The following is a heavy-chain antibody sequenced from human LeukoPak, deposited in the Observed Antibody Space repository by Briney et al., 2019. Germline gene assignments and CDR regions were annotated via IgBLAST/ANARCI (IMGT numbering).Heavy chain of an antibody. CDR1: GDSSNTYY. CDR2: IYDSGIT. J-gene: IGHJ3*02. V-gene: IGHV4-59*12. Sequence: SETLSLTCTVSGDSSNTYYWTWLRQPPGKGLEWIGYIYDSGITNYNPSLKSRLTISLDTSKKHFSLNLSSVTAADTAVYYCARLAFYDSSGYYYAFDIWGQGTMVTVSS. D-gene: IGHD3-22*01. CDR3: ARLAFYDSSGYYYAFDI.